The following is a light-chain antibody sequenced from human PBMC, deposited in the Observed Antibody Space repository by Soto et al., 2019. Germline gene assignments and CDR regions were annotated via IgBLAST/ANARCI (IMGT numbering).Light chain of an antibody. CDR2: DVS. CDR3: RSYTSSSTLEV. J-gene: IGLJ3*02. CDR1: SSDVGGYNY. V-gene: IGLV2-14*01. Sequence: QSALTQPASVCGSPGQWITISCTGTSSDVGGYNYVSWYQQHPGKAPELMSYDVSNLPSGVSNRFSVSKSGNTASLTISGLQAEDEADYYCRSYTSSSTLEVFGGGTQLSVL.